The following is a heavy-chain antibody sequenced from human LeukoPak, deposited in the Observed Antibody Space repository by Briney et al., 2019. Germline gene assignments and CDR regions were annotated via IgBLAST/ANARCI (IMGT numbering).Heavy chain of an antibody. J-gene: IGHJ4*02. CDR1: GGSISSSSYY. CDR3: ARLRNYDSSGYYYPLVGY. D-gene: IGHD3-22*01. V-gene: IGHV4-39*01. Sequence: SETLSLTCTVSGGSISSSSYYWGWIRQPPGKGLEWIGSIYYNGSTYYNPSLKSRVTISVDTSKNQFSLKLSSVTAADTAVYYCARLRNYDSSGYYYPLVGYWGQGTLVTVSS. CDR2: IYYNGST.